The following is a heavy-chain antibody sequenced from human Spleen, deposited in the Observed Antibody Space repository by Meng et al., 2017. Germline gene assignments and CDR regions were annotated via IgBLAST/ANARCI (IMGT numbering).Heavy chain of an antibody. V-gene: IGHV4-61*01. CDR2: IYYSGST. D-gene: IGHD3-9*01. Sequence: VQLQEPGPGLVRPSETLSLTCTVSGGSVSSGSYYWSWIRQPPGKGLEWIGYIYYSGSTNYNPSLKSRVTISVDTSKNQFSLKLSSVTAADTAVYYCASWSRYFDWLLPDYWGQGTLVTVSS. CDR1: GGSVSSGSYY. J-gene: IGHJ4*02. CDR3: ASWSRYFDWLLPDY.